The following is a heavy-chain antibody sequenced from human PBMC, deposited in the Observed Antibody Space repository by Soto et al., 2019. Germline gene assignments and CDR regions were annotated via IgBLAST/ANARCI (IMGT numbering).Heavy chain of an antibody. D-gene: IGHD3-10*01. CDR1: GYTFTSYG. Sequence: QVQLVQSGAEVKKPGASVKVSCKASGYTFTSYGISWVRQAPGQGLEWMGWISAYNGNTNYAQKLQGRVTMTTDTCASRAYRKMRSLRSEDTAVYYCAREYYYGSNPWYWGQGNLVAVSS. V-gene: IGHV1-18*01. CDR2: ISAYNGNT. CDR3: AREYYYGSNPWY. J-gene: IGHJ4*02.